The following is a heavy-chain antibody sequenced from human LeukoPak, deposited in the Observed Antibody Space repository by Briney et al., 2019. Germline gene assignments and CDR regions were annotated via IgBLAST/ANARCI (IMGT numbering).Heavy chain of an antibody. J-gene: IGHJ4*02. CDR1: GFSLRTAGVG. CDR3: ARRGRSGHYYFDY. Sequence: SGPTLVNPTQTLTLTCTFSGFSLRTAGVGVGWIRQPPGQTLEWPALIYWDDYERYSPSLKNRLAITKDSSKNQVVLIIDNMDPVDTATYYCARRGRSGHYYFDYWGQGTLVTVSS. D-gene: IGHD6-19*01. V-gene: IGHV2-5*02. CDR2: IYWDDYE.